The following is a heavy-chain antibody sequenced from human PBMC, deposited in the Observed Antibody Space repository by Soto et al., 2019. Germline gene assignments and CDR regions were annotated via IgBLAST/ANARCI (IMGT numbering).Heavy chain of an antibody. J-gene: IGHJ5*02. Sequence: GGSLRLSCAASGFTFSSYAMSWVRQAPGKGLEWVSAISGSGGSTYYADSVKGRFTISRDNSKNTLYLQMNSLRAEDTAVYYCAKAETFPDYYGSGSYWFDPWGQGTLVTVSS. CDR3: AKAETFPDYYGSGSYWFDP. CDR1: GFTFSSYA. V-gene: IGHV3-23*01. CDR2: ISGSGGST. D-gene: IGHD3-10*01.